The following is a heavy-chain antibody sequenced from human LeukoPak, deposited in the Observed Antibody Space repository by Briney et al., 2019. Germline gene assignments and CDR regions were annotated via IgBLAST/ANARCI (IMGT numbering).Heavy chain of an antibody. Sequence: PGGSLRLSCAASGLTFSGSAMHWVRQASGKGLEWVGRIISKANSYATAYASSVTGSFTISTDDSKNTAYLPMNTLKTEDTAVYYCGAYPLLPPDYWGQGTLVTVSS. CDR3: GAYPLLPPDY. CDR2: IISKANSYAT. D-gene: IGHD2-2*01. J-gene: IGHJ4*02. V-gene: IGHV3-73*01. CDR1: GLTFSGSA.